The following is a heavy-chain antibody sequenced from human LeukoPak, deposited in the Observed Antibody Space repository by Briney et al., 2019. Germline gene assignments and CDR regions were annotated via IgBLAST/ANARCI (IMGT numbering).Heavy chain of an antibody. CDR2: ISGSGGST. J-gene: IGHJ6*03. CDR3: AKDDWGDYYMDV. V-gene: IGHV3-23*01. Sequence: GGSLRLSCAASGFTVSSNYMSWVRQAPGKGLEWVSAISGSGGSTYYADSVKGRFTISRDNSKNTLYLQMNSLRAEDTAVYYCAKDDWGDYYMDVWGKGTTVTVSS. CDR1: GFTVSSNY. D-gene: IGHD3-9*01.